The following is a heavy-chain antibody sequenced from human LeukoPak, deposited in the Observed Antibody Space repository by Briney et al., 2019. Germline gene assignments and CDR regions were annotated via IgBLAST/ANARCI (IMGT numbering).Heavy chain of an antibody. J-gene: IGHJ4*02. Sequence: GGSLRLSCAASGFTLSSYWMHWVRHVPGKGLVWVSRISSDGSSTNYADSVKGRFTISRDNAKNTLYLQMNSLRAEDTAVYYCAKEDRDDYNSGDYWGKGTLVTVSS. CDR1: GFTLSSYW. V-gene: IGHV3-74*01. CDR3: AKEDRDDYNSGDY. D-gene: IGHD5-24*01. CDR2: ISSDGSST.